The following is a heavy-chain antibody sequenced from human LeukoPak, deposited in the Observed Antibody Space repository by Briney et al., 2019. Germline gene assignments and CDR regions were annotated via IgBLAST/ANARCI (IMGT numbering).Heavy chain of an antibody. J-gene: IGHJ6*04. CDR2: ISGSGGST. V-gene: IGHV3-23*01. Sequence: GGSLRLSCAASGFTFSSYAMSWVRQAPGKGLEWVSAISGSGGSTYYADSVKGRFTISRDNSKNTLYLQMNSLRAEDTAVYYCAKGVVPAASTYYYYYYGMDVWGKGTTVTVSS. D-gene: IGHD2-2*01. CDR1: GFTFSSYA. CDR3: AKGVVPAASTYYYYYYGMDV.